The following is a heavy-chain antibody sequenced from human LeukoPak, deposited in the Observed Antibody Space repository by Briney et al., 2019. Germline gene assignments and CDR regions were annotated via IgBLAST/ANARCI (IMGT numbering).Heavy chain of an antibody. CDR3: AKLKGWYGEGYFYY. CDR1: GFTVSNNY. CDR2: IYSGGTT. Sequence: PGGSLRLSCAAAGFTVSNNYMSWVRQPPGKGLEWVSVIYSGGTTFYADSVKGRFTISRDNSKSTLYLQMNSLRADDTAVYYCAKLKGWYGEGYFYYWGQGTVVTVSS. V-gene: IGHV3-53*01. D-gene: IGHD3-10*01. J-gene: IGHJ4*02.